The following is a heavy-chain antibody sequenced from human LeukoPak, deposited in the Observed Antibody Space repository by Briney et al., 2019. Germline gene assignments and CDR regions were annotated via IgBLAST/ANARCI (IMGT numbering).Heavy chain of an antibody. CDR3: AKVLELHPLDAFDI. CDR2: ISGSGGST. Sequence: GGSLRLSCAASGFIFSSYAMSWVRQAPGKGLEWVSGISGSGGSTDYADSVKGRFTISRDNSKNTLYLQMNSLRAEDTAVYYCAKVLELHPLDAFDIWGQGTMVTVSS. V-gene: IGHV3-23*01. D-gene: IGHD1-7*01. J-gene: IGHJ3*02. CDR1: GFIFSSYA.